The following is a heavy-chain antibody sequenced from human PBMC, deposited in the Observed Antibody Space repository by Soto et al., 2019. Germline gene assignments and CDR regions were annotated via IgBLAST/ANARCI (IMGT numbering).Heavy chain of an antibody. Sequence: EVQLVESGGGLVQPGGSLRLSCAASGFTFSTYDMHWVRQATGKGLEWVSAIGTIRDTYYLDSEKGRFTISRENAKNSVYLQMNSLRAGDTAVYYCARGRSNQYESSPPPKFDPWGRGTLVTVSS. V-gene: IGHV3-13*01. J-gene: IGHJ5*02. D-gene: IGHD2-8*01. CDR3: ARGRSNQYESSPPPKFDP. CDR2: IGTIRDT. CDR1: GFTFSTYD.